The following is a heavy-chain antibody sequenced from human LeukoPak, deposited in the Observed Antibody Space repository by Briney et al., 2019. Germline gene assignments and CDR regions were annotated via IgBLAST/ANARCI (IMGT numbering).Heavy chain of an antibody. CDR3: VRRLIVATGPCFDF. J-gene: IGHJ4*02. Sequence: GGSLRLSCSASGFTFSSYTMHWVRQAPGRGLEYVSGITSNGGSTYYPDSVKGRFTTSRDNSKNTLYLQMSSVRTEDTAVYYCVRRLIVATGPCFDFWGQGALVTVSS. CDR1: GFTFSSYT. D-gene: IGHD6-6*01. CDR2: ITSNGGST. V-gene: IGHV3-64D*09.